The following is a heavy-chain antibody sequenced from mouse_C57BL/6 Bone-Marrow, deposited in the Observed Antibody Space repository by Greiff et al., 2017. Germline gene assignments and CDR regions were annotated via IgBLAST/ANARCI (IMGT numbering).Heavy chain of an antibody. V-gene: IGHV5-17*01. J-gene: IGHJ4*01. CDR2: ISSGSSTI. CDR1: GFTFSDYG. CDR3: ARPDFGYAMDY. Sequence: EVQVVESGGGLVKPGGSLKLSCAASGFTFSDYGMHWVRQAPEKGLEWVAYISSGSSTIYYADTVKGRFTISRDNAKNTRFLQMTSLRSEDTAMYYCARPDFGYAMDYWGQGTSVTVSS.